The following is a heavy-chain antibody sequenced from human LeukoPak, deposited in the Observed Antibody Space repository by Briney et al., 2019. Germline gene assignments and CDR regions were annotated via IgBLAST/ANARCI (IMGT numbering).Heavy chain of an antibody. CDR3: SEGYFEPFDH. CDR1: GVSVSTSH. J-gene: IGHJ4*02. D-gene: IGHD2/OR15-2a*01. V-gene: IGHV4-59*02. Sequence: PSETLSLTCNVSGVSVSTSHWNWIRQRPGKGLEWIGCLSYTGKTDYNPSLKSRVSISLGSSNNHCSLKLTSVAAADTAVYYCSEGYFEPFDHWGQGILVTVSS. CDR2: LSYTGKT.